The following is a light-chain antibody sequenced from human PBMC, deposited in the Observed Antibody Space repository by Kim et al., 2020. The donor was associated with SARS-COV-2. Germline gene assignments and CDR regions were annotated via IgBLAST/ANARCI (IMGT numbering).Light chain of an antibody. Sequence: PPGGDRFNITCRASHGIVHSLAWYRQKPGKVPILLLYCASILQSGVPAGFSGSGSGTDVTLTISSLQPEDDATYYCQKYDSAPLTFGQGTEVNIK. J-gene: IGKJ1*01. V-gene: IGKV1-27*01. CDR2: CAS. CDR1: HGIVHS. CDR3: QKYDSAPLT.